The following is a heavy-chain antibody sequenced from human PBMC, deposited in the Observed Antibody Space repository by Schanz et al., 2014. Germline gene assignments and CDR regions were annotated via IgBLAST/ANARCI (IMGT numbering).Heavy chain of an antibody. D-gene: IGHD2-15*01. CDR2: ISASGGST. Sequence: EGQLLESGGGLIQPGGSLRLSCAASGFTFSSYAMSWVRQAPGKGLEWVSTISASGGSTYYADSVKGRFTISRDNSKNILYLQMNSLRAEDTAVYCCAKARRKSNCSGGRCFHYSYDGMDVWGQGTTVTVSS. V-gene: IGHV3-23*01. J-gene: IGHJ6*02. CDR1: GFTFSSYA. CDR3: AKARRKSNCSGGRCFHYSYDGMDV.